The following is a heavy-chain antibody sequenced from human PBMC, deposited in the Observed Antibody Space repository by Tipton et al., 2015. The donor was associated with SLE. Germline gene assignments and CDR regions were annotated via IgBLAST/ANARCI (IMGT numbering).Heavy chain of an antibody. D-gene: IGHD3-10*01. Sequence: GLVKPSETLSLICSVSGGSITNKYWSWIRQPPGKGLEWIGYLNYNGGATYSPSLKSRVTTSVDTSKNQFSLNLNSVTAADSAVYYCARTEQGTGSYYRLVFEIWGQGTLVTVSS. V-gene: IGHV4-59*08. J-gene: IGHJ4*02. CDR3: ARTEQGTGSYYRLVFEI. CDR2: LNYNGGA. CDR1: GGSITNKY.